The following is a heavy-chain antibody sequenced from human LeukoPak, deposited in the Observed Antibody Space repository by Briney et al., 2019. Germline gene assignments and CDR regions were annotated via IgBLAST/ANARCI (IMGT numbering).Heavy chain of an antibody. CDR2: IWYDGSNK. D-gene: IGHD2-15*01. V-gene: IGHV3-33*01. Sequence: GRSLRLSCAASGFTFSSYGMHWVRQAPGKGLEWVAVIWYDGSNKYYADSVKGRFTISRDNSKNTLYLQMNSLRAEDTAVYYCARGPLILGYCSGGSCYDYYYGMDVWGQGTTVTVSS. CDR3: ARGPLILGYCSGGSCYDYYYGMDV. J-gene: IGHJ6*02. CDR1: GFTFSSYG.